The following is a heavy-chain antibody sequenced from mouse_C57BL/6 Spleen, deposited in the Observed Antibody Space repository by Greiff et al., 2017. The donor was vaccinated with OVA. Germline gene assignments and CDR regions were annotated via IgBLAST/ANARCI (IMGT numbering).Heavy chain of an antibody. J-gene: IGHJ2*01. Sequence: QVQLQQPGAELVRPGASVTLSCKASGYTFTDYEMHWVKQTPVHGLEWIGAIDPETGGTAYNQKFKGKAILTADKSSSTAYMELRSLTSEDSAVYYCTREGSYYSKEYFDYWGQGTTLTVSS. CDR2: IDPETGGT. V-gene: IGHV1-15*01. CDR1: GYTFTDYE. D-gene: IGHD2-5*01. CDR3: TREGSYYSKEYFDY.